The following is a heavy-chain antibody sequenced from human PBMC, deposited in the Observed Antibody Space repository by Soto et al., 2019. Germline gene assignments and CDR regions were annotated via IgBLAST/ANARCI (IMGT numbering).Heavy chain of an antibody. CDR2: IDSDGSST. Sequence: GGCLRLACAASGYPFSSYGMHWVRHAPGKGLVWVSRIDSDGSSTSYADSVKGRFTISRDNAKNTLYLQMNSLRAEDTAVYYCVRTSLVVAAATREDYWGQGTLVTVSS. V-gene: IGHV3-74*01. CDR3: VRTSLVVAAATREDY. J-gene: IGHJ4*02. D-gene: IGHD2-15*01. CDR1: GYPFSSYG.